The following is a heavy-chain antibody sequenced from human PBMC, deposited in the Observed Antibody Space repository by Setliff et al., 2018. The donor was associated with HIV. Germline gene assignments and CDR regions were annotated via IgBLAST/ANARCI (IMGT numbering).Heavy chain of an antibody. V-gene: IGHV4-61*02. CDR2: TYITGST. Sequence: SETLSLTCTVSGGSISSGSYYWSWIRQPAGKGLEWIGRTYITGSTNYNPSLKSRVTISVDTSKNQFSLKLRSVTAADTAVYYCARDVLQFEAEAFDIWGQGTMVTVSS. D-gene: IGHD3-3*01. J-gene: IGHJ3*02. CDR1: GGSISSGSYY. CDR3: ARDVLQFEAEAFDI.